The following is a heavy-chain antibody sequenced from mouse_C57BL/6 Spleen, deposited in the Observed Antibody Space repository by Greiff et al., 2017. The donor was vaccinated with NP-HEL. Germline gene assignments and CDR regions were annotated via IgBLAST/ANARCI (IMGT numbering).Heavy chain of an antibody. J-gene: IGHJ1*03. Sequence: QVQLKQPGAELVKPGASVKMSCKASGYTFTSYWITWVKQRPGQGLEWIGDIYPGSGSTNYNEKFKSKATLTVDTSSSTAYMQLSSLTSEDSAVYYCARSDYYGSSFDVWGTGTTVTVSS. CDR2: IYPGSGST. CDR1: GYTFTSYW. V-gene: IGHV1-55*01. D-gene: IGHD1-1*01. CDR3: ARSDYYGSSFDV.